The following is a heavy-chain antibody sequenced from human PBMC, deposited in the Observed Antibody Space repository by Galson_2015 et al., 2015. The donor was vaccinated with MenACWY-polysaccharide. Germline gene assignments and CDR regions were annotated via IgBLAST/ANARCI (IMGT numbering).Heavy chain of an antibody. V-gene: IGHV4-4*02. CDR1: FFSLLLPPF. CDR2: IYHSGTT. Sequence: LSLPFSFSFFSLLLPPFFPFFLPPPGKGLEWIGEIYHSGTTNYKPSLKSRISTSVDKSKNQFSLKLSSVTAADTAVYYCARGRLGGCSNTGCSYYNGMDVWGQGTTVTVSS. D-gene: IGHD2-2*01. CDR3: ARGRLGGCSNTGCSYYNGMDV. J-gene: IGHJ6*02.